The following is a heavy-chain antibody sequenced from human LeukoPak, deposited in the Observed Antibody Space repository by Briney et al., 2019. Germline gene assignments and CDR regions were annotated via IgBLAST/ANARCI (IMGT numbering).Heavy chain of an antibody. D-gene: IGHD2-2*01. V-gene: IGHV4-59*01. Sequence: SETLSLTCTVSGGSISSYYWSWIRQPPGKGLEWIGYIYYSGSTNYNPSLKSRVTISVDTSKNQFSLKLSSVTAADTAVYYCARELYCSSTSCHGVWFDPWGQGTLVTVSP. CDR3: ARELYCSSTSCHGVWFDP. CDR1: GGSISSYY. CDR2: IYYSGST. J-gene: IGHJ5*02.